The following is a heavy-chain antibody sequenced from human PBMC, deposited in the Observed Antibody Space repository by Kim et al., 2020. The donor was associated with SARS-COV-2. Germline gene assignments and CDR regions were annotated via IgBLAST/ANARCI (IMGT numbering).Heavy chain of an antibody. CDR2: IIPIFGTA. Sequence: SVKVSCKASGGTFSSYAISWVRQAPGQGLEWMGGIIPIFGTANYAQKFQGRVTITADESTSTAYMELSSLRSEDTAVYYCARTKRITMIVVATFGAFDIWGQGTMVTVSS. J-gene: IGHJ3*02. D-gene: IGHD3-22*01. V-gene: IGHV1-69*13. CDR1: GGTFSSYA. CDR3: ARTKRITMIVVATFGAFDI.